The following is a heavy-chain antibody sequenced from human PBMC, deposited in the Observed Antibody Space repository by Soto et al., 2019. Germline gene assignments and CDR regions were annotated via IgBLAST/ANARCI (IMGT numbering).Heavy chain of an antibody. CDR2: ISSSGGST. V-gene: IGHV3-23*01. Sequence: EVQVLESGGGLVQRGGSLRLSCAAAGITFSSFAMGWVRQTPGKGLEWVSGISSSGGSTYYADSVKGRFIISRDNSKSQLNLAMNRLRAEDTAIYYCAKGRGSRVGSFDHWGQGTLVTVSS. CDR3: AKGRGSRVGSFDH. CDR1: GITFSSFA. D-gene: IGHD1-26*01. J-gene: IGHJ4*02.